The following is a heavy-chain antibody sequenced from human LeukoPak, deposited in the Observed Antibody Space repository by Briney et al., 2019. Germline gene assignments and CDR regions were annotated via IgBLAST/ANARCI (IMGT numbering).Heavy chain of an antibody. Sequence: GGSLRLSCAASGFTFSSYDMSWVRQAPGKGLEWVSGISGSGGSTYYADSVKGRFTISRDNSKNTLYLQVNSLRADDTPVYYCAKIGYCTRCSSYELHWFDPWGQGTLVTVSS. V-gene: IGHV3-23*01. CDR2: ISGSGGST. J-gene: IGHJ5*02. CDR1: GFTFSSYD. D-gene: IGHD2-15*01. CDR3: AKIGYCTRCSSYELHWFDP.